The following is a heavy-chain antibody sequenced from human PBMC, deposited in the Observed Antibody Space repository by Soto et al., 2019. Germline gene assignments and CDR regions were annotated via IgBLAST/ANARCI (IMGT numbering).Heavy chain of an antibody. J-gene: IGHJ3*02. CDR3: ARDLYSSSSKDAFDI. V-gene: IGHV3-7*03. D-gene: IGHD6-6*01. CDR1: GFTFSSYW. CDR2: IKQDGSEK. Sequence: GGSLRLSCAASGFTFSSYWMSWVRQAPGKGLEWVANIKQDGSEKYYVDSVKDRFTISRDNAKNSLYLQMNSLRAEDTAVYYCARDLYSSSSKDAFDIWGQGTMVTVSS.